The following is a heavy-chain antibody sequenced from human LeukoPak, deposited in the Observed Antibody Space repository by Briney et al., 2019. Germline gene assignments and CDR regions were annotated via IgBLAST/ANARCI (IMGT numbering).Heavy chain of an antibody. Sequence: GGSLRLSCTASGFTFSSYSMNWVRQAPGKGLEWVSSISSSSSYIYYADSVKGRFTISRDNAKNSPYLQMNSLRAEDTAVYYCARERSEDGYSIWGQGTMVTVSS. V-gene: IGHV3-21*01. D-gene: IGHD5-24*01. CDR3: ARERSEDGYSI. CDR1: GFTFSSYS. J-gene: IGHJ3*02. CDR2: ISSSSSYI.